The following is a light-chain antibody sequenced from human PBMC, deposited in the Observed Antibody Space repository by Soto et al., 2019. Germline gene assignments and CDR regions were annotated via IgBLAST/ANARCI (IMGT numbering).Light chain of an antibody. Sequence: QSVLTQPRSVSGSVGQSVTSSCTGTSSDVGAYDFVSWYQQNPGKAPRLIIFDVIKRPSGVPDRFSGSKSGNTASLTISGLQSEDEADYHCSSYAGSHTYEVFGGGTKVTVL. CDR2: DVI. V-gene: IGLV2-11*01. J-gene: IGLJ3*02. CDR1: SSDVGAYDF. CDR3: SSYAGSHTYEV.